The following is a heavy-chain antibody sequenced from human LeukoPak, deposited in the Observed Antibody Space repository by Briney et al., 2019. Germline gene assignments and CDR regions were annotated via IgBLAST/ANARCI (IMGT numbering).Heavy chain of an antibody. Sequence: GGSLRLSCAASTFTVSSNYMSWVRQAPGKGLEWVSVIYTGGSTYYADSVKGRFTISRDNSKNPLFLQMNSLRAEDTAVYYCARGWGPTVGATRGGNYFDYWGQGTLVTVSS. V-gene: IGHV3-66*01. CDR3: ARGWGPTVGATRGGNYFDY. CDR2: IYTGGST. CDR1: TFTVSSNY. D-gene: IGHD1-26*01. J-gene: IGHJ4*02.